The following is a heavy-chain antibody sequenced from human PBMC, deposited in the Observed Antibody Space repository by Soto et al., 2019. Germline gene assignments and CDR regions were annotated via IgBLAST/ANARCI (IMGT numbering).Heavy chain of an antibody. J-gene: IGHJ4*02. V-gene: IGHV4-4*02. Sequence: KTSETLSLTCAVSGGSIVSDKWWSWVRQSPGKGLEWLGEINHRGSTIYNPSLKSRVTISVDTSRNQFYLKVKSVTAADTAVYYCARGGSSELWGQGTLVTVSS. CDR3: ARGGSSEL. CDR2: INHRGST. D-gene: IGHD6-6*01. CDR1: GGSIVSDKW.